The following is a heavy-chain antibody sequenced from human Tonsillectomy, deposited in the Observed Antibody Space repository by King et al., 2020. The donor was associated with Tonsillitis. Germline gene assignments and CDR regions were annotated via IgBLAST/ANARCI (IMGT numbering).Heavy chain of an antibody. CDR2: ISHSSTDT. Sequence: VQSGGSLRLSCAASGFTFSNYAMSWVRQAPGKGLEWVSTISHSSTDTHYADSVKGRFAISRDNLQNTLYLQMNSLRAEDTAVYYCAKVYLWFGEFGAGYFDYWGQGTLVTVSS. CDR3: AKVYLWFGEFGAGYFDY. J-gene: IGHJ4*02. V-gene: IGHV3-23*01. D-gene: IGHD3-10*01. CDR1: GFTFSNYA.